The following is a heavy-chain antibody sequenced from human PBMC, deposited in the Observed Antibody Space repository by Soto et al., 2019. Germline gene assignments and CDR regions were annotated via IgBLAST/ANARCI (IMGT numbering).Heavy chain of an antibody. J-gene: IGHJ4*02. V-gene: IGHV3-23*01. CDR2: ITGRGDSQ. CDR3: AKVFVFTIREGFDY. CDR1: GFTFSSYA. Sequence: EVQLLESGGGLVQPGGSLRLSCAASGFTFSSYARSWVRQAPGKGLEWVSAITGRGDSQYYADSVKGRFTVSRDNSKNTLYLQMNSLRAEDTAVYYCAKVFVFTIREGFDYWGLGTLVTVSS. D-gene: IGHD3-3*01.